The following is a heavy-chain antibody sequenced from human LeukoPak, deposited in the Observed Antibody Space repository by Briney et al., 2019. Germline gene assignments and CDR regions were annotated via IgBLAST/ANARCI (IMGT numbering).Heavy chain of an antibody. CDR2: IIPILGIA. CDR1: GGTFSSYA. Sequence: ASVKVSCKASGGTFSSYAISWVRQAPGQGLEWMGRIIPILGIANYAQKFQGRVTITADKSTSTTYMELSSLRSEDTAVYYCARDSSSLWVDYWGQGTLVTVSS. J-gene: IGHJ4*02. CDR3: ARDSSSLWVDY. D-gene: IGHD6-13*01. V-gene: IGHV1-69*04.